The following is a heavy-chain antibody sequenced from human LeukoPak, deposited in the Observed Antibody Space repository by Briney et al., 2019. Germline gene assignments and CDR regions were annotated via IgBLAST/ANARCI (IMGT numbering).Heavy chain of an antibody. CDR3: AREGQTFDY. V-gene: IGHV3-21*01. CDR1: GFTFSTYT. J-gene: IGHJ4*01. Sequence: GGSLRLSCAASGFTFSTYTMNWVRQAPGEGLEWVSSINSISTYISYADSVKGRFTISRDNAENSLYLQMNTLRAEDTAVYYCAREGQTFDYWGQEPWSPSPQ. CDR2: INSISTYI.